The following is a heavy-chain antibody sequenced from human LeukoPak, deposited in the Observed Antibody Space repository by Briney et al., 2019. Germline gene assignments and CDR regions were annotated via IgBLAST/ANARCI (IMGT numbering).Heavy chain of an antibody. J-gene: IGHJ4*02. CDR2: IYPGDSDT. CDR3: ARTYCGGDCYYSYFDY. V-gene: IGHV5-51*01. D-gene: IGHD2-21*02. Sequence: GESLKISCKGSGYSFTTYWIGWVRQMPGKGLDWMGIIYPGDSDTSYSPSFQGQVTISADKSISTAYLQWSSLKASDTAMYYCARTYCGGDCYYSYFDYWGQGTLVTVSS. CDR1: GYSFTTYW.